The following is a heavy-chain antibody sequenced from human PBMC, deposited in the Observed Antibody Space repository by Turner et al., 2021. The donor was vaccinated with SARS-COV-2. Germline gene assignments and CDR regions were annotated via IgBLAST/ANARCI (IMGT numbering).Heavy chain of an antibody. CDR1: GFTFSNYA. V-gene: IGHV3-30-3*01. J-gene: IGHJ4*02. CDR2: ISSVGNNQ. CDR3: ARDRITVAGNLDH. Sequence: QVLLVESGGGVVQPGRSLRRSCAASGFTFSNYAMHWVRQAPGKGLEWVAVISSVGNNQHYADSVKGRFTVSRDDSKNSLYLQINSLRAEDTGVYYCARDRITVAGNLDHWGQGTLVTVSS. D-gene: IGHD6-19*01.